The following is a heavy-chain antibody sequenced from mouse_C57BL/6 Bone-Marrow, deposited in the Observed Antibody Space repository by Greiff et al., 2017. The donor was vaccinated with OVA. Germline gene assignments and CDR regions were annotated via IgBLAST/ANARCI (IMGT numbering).Heavy chain of an antibody. CDR2: ISNGGGST. CDR3: AKDSSGP. D-gene: IGHD3-2*02. V-gene: IGHV5-12*01. CDR1: GFTFSDYY. J-gene: IGHJ3*01. Sequence: EVQRVESGGGLVQPGGSLKLSCAASGFTFSDYYMYWVRQTPEKRLEWVAYISNGGGSTYYPDTVKGRFTISRDNAKNTLYLQMSRLKSEDTAMYYCAKDSSGPWGQGTLVTVSA.